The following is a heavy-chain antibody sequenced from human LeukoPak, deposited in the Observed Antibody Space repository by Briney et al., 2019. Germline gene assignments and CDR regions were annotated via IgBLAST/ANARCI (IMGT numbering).Heavy chain of an antibody. CDR3: ARDRGYSYGGYYYYYMDV. J-gene: IGHJ6*03. V-gene: IGHV4-61*01. CDR2: IYYSGST. D-gene: IGHD5-18*01. Sequence: PSETLSLTCIVSGGSISSSSYYWSWIRQPPGKGLEWIGYIYYSGSTNYNPSLKSRVTISVDTSKNQFSLKLSSVTAADTAVYYCARDRGYSYGGYYYYYMDVWGKGTTVTVSS. CDR1: GGSISSSSYY.